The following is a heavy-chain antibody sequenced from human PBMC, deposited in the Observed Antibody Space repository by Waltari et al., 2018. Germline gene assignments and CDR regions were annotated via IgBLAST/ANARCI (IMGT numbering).Heavy chain of an antibody. V-gene: IGHV3-74*01. J-gene: IGHJ4*02. CDR1: GFTFRSSY. CDR3: ARDGGGNGYIHY. Sequence: EVQLVASGGGLVQPGWSLRLSCDASGFTFRSSYMHWVRQAPGKVLVWVSRINTYGSSTNYAYSVKCRFTISRDNGKNTLYLQMNSLRAEDAAVYYCARDGGGNGYIHYWGQGTLVTVSS. CDR2: INTYGSST. D-gene: IGHD3-16*01.